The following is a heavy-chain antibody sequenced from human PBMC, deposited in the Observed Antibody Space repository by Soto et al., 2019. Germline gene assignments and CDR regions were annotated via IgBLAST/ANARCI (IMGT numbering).Heavy chain of an antibody. D-gene: IGHD3-22*01. CDR1: GDSVSSNSAA. CDR2: TYYRSKWFS. J-gene: IGHJ4*02. Sequence: SQTLSLTCAISGDSVSSNSAAWNWIRQSPSRGLEWLGKTYYRSKWFSDYAVSVRSRITINPDTSKNQFSLQLNSVTPEDTAVYYCARAKYTSGYCLGYFFDFWGQGTLVTVSS. V-gene: IGHV6-1*01. CDR3: ARAKYTSGYCLGYFFDF.